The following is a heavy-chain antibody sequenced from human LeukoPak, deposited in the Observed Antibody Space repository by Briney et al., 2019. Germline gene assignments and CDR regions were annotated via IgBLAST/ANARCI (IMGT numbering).Heavy chain of an antibody. CDR3: AKDIPGGNSVFDY. D-gene: IGHD4-23*01. CDR1: GFTFSSHA. Sequence: PGGSLRLSCAASGFTFSSHAMGWVRQAPGKGLEWVSSIIANGGSTYYGDSVKGRFTISRDNSKNTLYLQMNSLRAEDTAVYYCAKDIPGGNSVFDYWGQGTLVTVSS. V-gene: IGHV3-23*01. J-gene: IGHJ4*02. CDR2: IIANGGST.